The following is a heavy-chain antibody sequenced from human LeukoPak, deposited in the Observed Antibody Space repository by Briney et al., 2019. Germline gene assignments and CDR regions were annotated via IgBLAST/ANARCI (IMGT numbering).Heavy chain of an antibody. J-gene: IGHJ6*02. CDR2: ISGGGVSGGSP. V-gene: IGHV3-23*01. Sequence: GGSLRLSCAAAGFTFSSYAMSWVRQAPGKGLEWVSSISGGGVSGGSPYCADSVKGRFTISRDNSKNTLYLQMNSLRAEDTAVYYCARDPVYYYGMDVWGQGTTVTVSS. CDR1: GFTFSSYA. CDR3: ARDPVYYYGMDV.